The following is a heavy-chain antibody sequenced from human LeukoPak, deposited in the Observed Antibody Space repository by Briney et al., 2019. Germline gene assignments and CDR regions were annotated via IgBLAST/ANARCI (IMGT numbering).Heavy chain of an antibody. CDR2: IYPSGST. D-gene: IGHD6-13*01. V-gene: IGHV4-4*07. J-gene: IGHJ4*02. Sequence: SETLSLTCTVSGGSISSYYWSWIRQPAGKGLEWIGRIYPSGSTNYNPSLKSQVTMSVDTSKNQFSLKLSSVTAADTAVYYCARKGSSSDFDYWGQGTLVTVSS. CDR3: ARKGSSSDFDY. CDR1: GGSISSYY.